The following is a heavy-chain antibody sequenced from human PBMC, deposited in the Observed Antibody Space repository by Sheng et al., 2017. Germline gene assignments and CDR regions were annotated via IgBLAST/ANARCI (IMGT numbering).Heavy chain of an antibody. D-gene: IGHD2-21*01. CDR2: IGGSGTAI. Sequence: QVQLVESGGGLVKPGGSLRLSCAASGFTFSDYYMTWIRQAPGKGLEWVSYIGGSGTAISYGDSVKGRFTVSRDNTKNSLYLQMNSLRAEDTALYYCAKGENTLVAGMIAWGQGTLVTVSS. CDR3: AKGENTLVAGMIA. V-gene: IGHV3-11*04. CDR1: GFTFSDYY. J-gene: IGHJ5*02.